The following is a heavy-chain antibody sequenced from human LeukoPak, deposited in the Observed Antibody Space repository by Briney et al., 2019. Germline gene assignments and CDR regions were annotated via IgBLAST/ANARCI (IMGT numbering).Heavy chain of an antibody. J-gene: IGHJ5*02. CDR2: IYYSGST. D-gene: IGHD3-10*01. CDR3: ARCRYYGSGSLNWFDP. V-gene: IGHV4-31*02. Sequence: SWVRQHPGKGLEWIGYIYYSGSTYYNPSLKSRVTISVDTSKNQFSLKLSSVTAADTAVYYCARCRYYGSGSLNWFDPWGQGTLVTVSS.